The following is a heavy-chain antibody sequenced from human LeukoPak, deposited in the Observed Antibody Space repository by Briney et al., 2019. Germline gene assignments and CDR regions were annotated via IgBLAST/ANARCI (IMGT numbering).Heavy chain of an antibody. CDR1: GFTFSSYA. CDR2: SSGSGVTT. V-gene: IGHV3-23*01. CDR3: ARGEGSGTYYNRYFDL. D-gene: IGHD3-10*01. J-gene: IGHJ2*01. Sequence: GGSVRLSCSASGFTFSSYAMHWVRQAPGKGLEWVSGSSGSGVTTYYADSVKGRLNISRDNSKDNLYLQMNSLRAEDTAVYYCARGEGSGTYYNRYFDLWGRGTLVTVSS.